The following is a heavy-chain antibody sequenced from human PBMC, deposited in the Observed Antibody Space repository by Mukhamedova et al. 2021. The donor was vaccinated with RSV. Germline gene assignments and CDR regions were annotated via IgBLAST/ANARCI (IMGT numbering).Heavy chain of an antibody. CDR2: ISGRGGST. Sequence: GLEWVASISGRGGSTFYADSVXGXFTXXRDXPINTVFLQMNSLTADDTALYFCAKGKRXRDDPCSXXXGXMDVWGQGTTVTVSS. J-gene: IGHJ6*02. D-gene: IGHD3-10*02. V-gene: IGHV3-23*01. CDR3: AKGKRXRDDPCSXXXGXMDV.